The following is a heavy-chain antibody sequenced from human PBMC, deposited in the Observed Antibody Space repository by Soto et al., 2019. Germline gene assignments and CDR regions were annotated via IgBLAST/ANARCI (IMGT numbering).Heavy chain of an antibody. CDR2: ISSSSSYI. D-gene: IGHD2-15*01. Sequence: CGAAAGIACRCCSLTWDHKTQGKGLEWVSSISSSSSYIYYANSVKGRFTISRDNAKNSLYLQMNSLRAEDTAVYYCARDGDCSGGSCYSLPGLGFDIWGQRTMVTVS. CDR3: ARDGDCSGGSCYSLPGLGFDI. V-gene: IGHV3-21*01. J-gene: IGHJ3*02. CDR1: GIACRCCS.